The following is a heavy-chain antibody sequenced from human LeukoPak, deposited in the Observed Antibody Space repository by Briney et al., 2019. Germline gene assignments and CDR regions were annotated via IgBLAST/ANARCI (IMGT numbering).Heavy chain of an antibody. CDR2: ISSSGSTI. CDR1: GFTFSSYE. V-gene: IGHV3-48*03. Sequence: PGGSLRLSCAASGFTFSSYEMNWVRQAPGKGLEWVPYISSSGSTIYYADSVKGRFTISRDNAKNSLYLQMNSLRAEDTAVYYCARDSPHIVVVPAADWGQGTLVTVSS. CDR3: ARDSPHIVVVPAAD. J-gene: IGHJ4*02. D-gene: IGHD2-2*01.